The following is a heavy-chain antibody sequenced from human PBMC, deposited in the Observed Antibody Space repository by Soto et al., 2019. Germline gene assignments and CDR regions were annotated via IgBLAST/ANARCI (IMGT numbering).Heavy chain of an antibody. Sequence: QVQLVESGGGVVQPGRSLSLSCAASGFTFSSYGIHWVRQAPGKGLEWVAFISYDGCNKYYADSVKGRFTISRDNSKNTLYLQMNSLRAEDTAVYYCAKDHYDTLTGYYGPDYWGQGTLVTVSS. CDR2: ISYDGCNK. CDR1: GFTFSSYG. J-gene: IGHJ4*02. V-gene: IGHV3-30*18. CDR3: AKDHYDTLTGYYGPDY. D-gene: IGHD3-9*01.